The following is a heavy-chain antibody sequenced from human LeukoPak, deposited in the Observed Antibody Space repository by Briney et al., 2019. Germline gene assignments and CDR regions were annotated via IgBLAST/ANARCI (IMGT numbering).Heavy chain of an antibody. J-gene: IGHJ4*02. D-gene: IGHD3/OR15-3a*01. CDR3: AKHLNLDYDY. CDR2: ISSSSSYI. V-gene: IGHV3-21*04. Sequence: PGGSLRLSCAASGFTFSRYSMNWVRQAPGKGLEWVSSISSSSSYIYYADSVKGRFTISRDNAKNSLYLQMNSLRAEDTAVYYCAKHLNLDYDYWGQGTLVTVSS. CDR1: GFTFSRYS.